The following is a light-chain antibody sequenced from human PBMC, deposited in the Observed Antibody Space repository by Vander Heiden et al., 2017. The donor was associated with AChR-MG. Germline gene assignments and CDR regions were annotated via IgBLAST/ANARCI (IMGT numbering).Light chain of an antibody. CDR2: GAS. J-gene: IGKJ3*01. V-gene: IGKV3-20*01. CDR3: QQYGSPRFT. Sequence: EIVLTQSPGTLSLSPGERATLSCRASQSVSSSYLAWYQQKPVQAPRLLIYGASSRATGIPDRFSGSGSGTDFTLTISRLEPEDFAVYYCQQYGSPRFTFGPGTKVDIK. CDR1: QSVSSSY.